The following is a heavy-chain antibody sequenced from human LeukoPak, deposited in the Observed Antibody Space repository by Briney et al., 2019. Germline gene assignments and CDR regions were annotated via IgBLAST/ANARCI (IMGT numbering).Heavy chain of an antibody. CDR3: ARDRSGYYGMAV. V-gene: IGHV3-53*01. D-gene: IGHD3-22*01. CDR2: IYSGGST. J-gene: IGHJ6*02. CDR1: GFTVSRNY. Sequence: HSGGSLRLSCAAFGFTVSRNYMTWVRQAPGKGLEWVSVIYSGGSTYYADSVKGRFTISRDNSKNTLYLQMNSLRAEDTAVYYCARDRSGYYGMAVWGQGTTVTVSS.